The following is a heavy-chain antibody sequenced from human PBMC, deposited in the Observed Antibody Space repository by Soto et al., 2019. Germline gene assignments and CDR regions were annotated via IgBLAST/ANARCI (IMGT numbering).Heavy chain of an antibody. Sequence: EVQLVESGGGLVQPGGSLRLSCTASGFTFNNYNMNWVRQAPGMGLEWLSYIVSSSNTIYYADSVKGRFTISRDNAKNSLYLQMNSLRDEDTAVYYCMRDPETFYYGMDVWGRGTTVTVSS. CDR1: GFTFNNYN. J-gene: IGHJ6*02. CDR3: MRDPETFYYGMDV. V-gene: IGHV3-48*02. CDR2: IVSSSNTI.